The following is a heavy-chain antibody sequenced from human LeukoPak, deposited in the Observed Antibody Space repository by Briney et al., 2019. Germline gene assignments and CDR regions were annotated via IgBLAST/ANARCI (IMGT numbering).Heavy chain of an antibody. CDR3: ARVYYCGSGSYPLTWFDP. CDR1: GYTFTGYY. J-gene: IGHJ5*02. D-gene: IGHD3-10*01. Sequence: ASVKVSCKASGYTFTGYYMHWVRQAPGQGLEWMGWTNPNSGGTNYAQKFQGRVTMTRDTSISTAYMELSRLRSDDTAVYYCARVYYCGSGSYPLTWFDPWGQGTLVTVSS. CDR2: TNPNSGGT. V-gene: IGHV1-2*02.